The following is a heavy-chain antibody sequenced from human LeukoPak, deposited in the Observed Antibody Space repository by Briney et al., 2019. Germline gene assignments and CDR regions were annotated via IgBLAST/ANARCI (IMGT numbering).Heavy chain of an antibody. J-gene: IGHJ4*02. D-gene: IGHD1-26*01. Sequence: GGSLRLSCAASGFTVSNNYMSWVRQAPGKGLEWVSVIYSGGSTYYADSVKGRFTISRDNSKNTLYLQMNSLRAEDTAVYYCAKKSGGSYQRDFDYWGQGTLVTVSS. CDR2: IYSGGST. CDR3: AKKSGGSYQRDFDY. V-gene: IGHV3-66*01. CDR1: GFTVSNNY.